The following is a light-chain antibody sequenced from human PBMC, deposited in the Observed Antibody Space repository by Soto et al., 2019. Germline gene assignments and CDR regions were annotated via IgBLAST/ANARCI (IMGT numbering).Light chain of an antibody. CDR2: VNS. V-gene: IGLV1-40*01. J-gene: IGLJ3*02. CDR1: SSNIGAGFD. Sequence: QSALTQPPSVSGAAGQRVTISCTGSSSNIGAGFDVHWYQHLPGTAPKLLIYVNSNRPSGVPDRFSGSKSDTSASLAITGLQAEDEADYYCQSYDSSLIGWVFGGGTQLTVL. CDR3: QSYDSSLIGWV.